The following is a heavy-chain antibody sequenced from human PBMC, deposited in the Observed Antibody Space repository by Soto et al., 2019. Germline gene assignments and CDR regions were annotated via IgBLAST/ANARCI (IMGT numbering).Heavy chain of an antibody. CDR3: ARQGFGPLHGLVDV. CDR1: GGSISSYY. Sequence: QVQLQESGPGLVKPSETLSLSCTVSGGSISSYYWSWFRQSPGKRMEWIGYVHHSWGSSYNPSLQSRVARSLDPSKSPFSLKVTSVPATATAVYYCARQGFGPLHGLVDVWGQGTTVTVSS. CDR2: VHHSWGS. J-gene: IGHJ6*02. D-gene: IGHD3-10*01. V-gene: IGHV4-59*08.